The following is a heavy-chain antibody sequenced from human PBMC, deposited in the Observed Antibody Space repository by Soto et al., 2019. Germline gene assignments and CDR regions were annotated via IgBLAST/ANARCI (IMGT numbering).Heavy chain of an antibody. CDR3: VQSRCGGDWLQSYSSHSYYGLDV. J-gene: IGHJ6*02. V-gene: IGHV2-5*02. D-gene: IGHD2-21*02. Sequence: QITLKESGPTLVKPTQTLTLTCTFSGFSLSTIGVGVGWIRQPPGKALEWLALIYWDDDRRYNPSLKNRLTIIKDTSKNQVVLTMTNMDPVDTATYYCVQSRCGGDWLQSYSSHSYYGLDVWGQGTTVTVSS. CDR2: IYWDDDR. CDR1: GFSLSTIGVG.